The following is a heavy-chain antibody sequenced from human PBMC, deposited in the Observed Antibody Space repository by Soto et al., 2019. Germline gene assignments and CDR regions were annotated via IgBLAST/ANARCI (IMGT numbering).Heavy chain of an antibody. CDR1: GSTFNSYA. CDR3: AKCSPRYSSGLKAYYFDY. CDR2: ISGSGGST. J-gene: IGHJ4*02. V-gene: IGHV3-23*01. D-gene: IGHD6-19*01. Sequence: EVQLLESGGGLVQPGGSLRLSCAASGSTFNSYAMSWVRQAPGKGLEWVSVISGSGGSTYYADSVKGRFTISRDNSKNTLYLQMNSLRAEDTAVYYCAKCSPRYSSGLKAYYFDYWGQGTLVTVSS.